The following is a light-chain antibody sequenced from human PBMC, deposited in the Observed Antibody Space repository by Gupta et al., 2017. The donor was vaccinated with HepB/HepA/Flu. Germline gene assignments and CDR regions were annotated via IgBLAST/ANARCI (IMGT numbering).Light chain of an antibody. CDR3: HRSDDYPLST. CDR1: QSVRTY. J-gene: IGKJ2*01. Sequence: DIPMTQSPSSLSASVGDRVTITCRARQSVRTYLNWYQQKPGKGPKLLIYGSSSLQAVVASRFSGSGCGKDLTLTISSRQQEDIAPYIFHRSDDYPLSTFGQGTKLEIK. V-gene: IGKV1-39*01. CDR2: GSS.